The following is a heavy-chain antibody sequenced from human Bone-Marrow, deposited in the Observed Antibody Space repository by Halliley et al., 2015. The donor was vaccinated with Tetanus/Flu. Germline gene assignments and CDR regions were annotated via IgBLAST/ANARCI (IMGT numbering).Heavy chain of an antibody. CDR1: GGSISGYY. CDR3: ARAYGNSWHFDS. Sequence: TLSLTCTVFGGSISGYYYSWIRQPPGKGLEWIAYIYNSGNTDYNPSLKSRVTISMDTSKRQFSLRLNSVTTADTAVYYCARAYGNSWHFDSWGQGTLVTVSS. D-gene: IGHD6-13*01. V-gene: IGHV4-59*01. J-gene: IGHJ4*02. CDR2: IYNSGNT.